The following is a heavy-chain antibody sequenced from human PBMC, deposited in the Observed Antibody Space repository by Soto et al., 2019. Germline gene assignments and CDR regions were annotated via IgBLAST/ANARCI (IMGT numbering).Heavy chain of an antibody. Sequence: SETLSLTSTVSGGSISSYYWSWIRQPPGKGLEWIGYIYYSGSTNYNPSLKSRVTISVDTSKNQFSLKLSSVTAADTAVYYCARLGQLSSFDYWGQGTLVTVSS. CDR2: IYYSGST. CDR3: ARLGQLSSFDY. D-gene: IGHD5-18*01. J-gene: IGHJ4*02. CDR1: GGSISSYY. V-gene: IGHV4-59*08.